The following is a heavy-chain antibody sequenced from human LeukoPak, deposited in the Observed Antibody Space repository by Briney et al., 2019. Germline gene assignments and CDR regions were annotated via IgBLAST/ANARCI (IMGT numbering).Heavy chain of an antibody. CDR3: ARDGPLNYAFDI. Sequence: ASVKVSCKASGYTFTSYYMHWVRQAPGQGLEWMGIINPSGGSTSYAQKFQGRVTMTTDTSTSTAYMELRSLRSDDTAVYYCARDGPLNYAFDIWGQGTMVTVSS. V-gene: IGHV1-46*01. CDR1: GYTFTSYY. J-gene: IGHJ3*02. CDR2: INPSGGST.